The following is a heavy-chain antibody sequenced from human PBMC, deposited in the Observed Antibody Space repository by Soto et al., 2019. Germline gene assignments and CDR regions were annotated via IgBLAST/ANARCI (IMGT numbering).Heavy chain of an antibody. CDR2: ISSKSNQI. D-gene: IGHD3-10*01. CDR3: AKDRGRGSPVSGGLDV. CDR1: GFTFNNYN. V-gene: IGHV3-21*01. Sequence: EVQVVESGGGLVKPGGSLRLSCAASGFTFNNYNMNWVRQGRGKGLEWVASISSKSNQIFHADSVKGRFTISRDNANNSLYLQMNSLRAEDTAVYYCAKDRGRGSPVSGGLDVWGQGTTVTVSS. J-gene: IGHJ6*02.